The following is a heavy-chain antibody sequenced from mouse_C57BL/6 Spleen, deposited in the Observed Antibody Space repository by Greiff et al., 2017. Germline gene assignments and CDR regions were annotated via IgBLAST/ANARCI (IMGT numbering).Heavy chain of an antibody. CDR2: IDPETGGT. J-gene: IGHJ1*03. V-gene: IGHV1-15*01. CDR1: GYTFTDYE. Sequence: QVHVKQSGAELVRPGASVTLSCKASGYTFTDYEMHWVKQTPVHGLEWIGAIDPETGGTAYNQKFKGKAILTADKSSSTAYMVLRSLTSEDAAVYYCTRGVWGTGTTVTVSS. CDR3: TRGV.